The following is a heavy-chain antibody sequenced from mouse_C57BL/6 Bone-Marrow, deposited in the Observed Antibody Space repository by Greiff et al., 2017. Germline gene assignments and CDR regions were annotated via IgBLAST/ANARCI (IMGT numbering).Heavy chain of an antibody. CDR3: TRYDSVAWFAY. J-gene: IGHJ3*01. CDR2: IDPETGGT. V-gene: IGHV1-15*01. Sequence: QVQLQQSGAELVRPGASVTLSCKASGYTFTDYEMHWVKQTPVHGLEWIGAIDPETGGTAYNQKFKGKAILTADKSSSTAYMGLRSLTSEGSAVYYCTRYDSVAWFAYWGQGTLVTVSA. D-gene: IGHD2-12*01. CDR1: GYTFTDYE.